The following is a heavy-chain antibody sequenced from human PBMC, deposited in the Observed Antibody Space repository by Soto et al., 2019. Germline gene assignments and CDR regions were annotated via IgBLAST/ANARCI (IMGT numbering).Heavy chain of an antibody. CDR3: ARDWTLNYYDSSGPIDY. Sequence: ASVKVSCKASGYTFTSSYMHWVRQAPGQWLEWMGIINPSGGSTSYAQKFQGRVTMTGDTSTSTVYMELSSLRSEDTAVYYCARDWTLNYYDSSGPIDYWGQGTLVTVS. J-gene: IGHJ4*02. V-gene: IGHV1-46*01. CDR1: GYTFTSSY. D-gene: IGHD3-22*01. CDR2: INPSGGST.